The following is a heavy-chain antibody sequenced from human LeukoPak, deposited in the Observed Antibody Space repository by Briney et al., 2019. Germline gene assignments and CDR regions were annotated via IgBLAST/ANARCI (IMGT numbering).Heavy chain of an antibody. CDR3: ARGSSSDWPLEY. CDR1: GYTFTSYA. V-gene: IGHV1-3*01. J-gene: IGHJ4*02. Sequence: ASVKVSCKASGYTFTSYAMHWVRQAPGQRLEWMGWINAGNGNTKYSQKFQGRVTITRDTSASTAYMELSSLRSEDTAVYYCARGSSSDWPLEYWGRGILLTVSS. D-gene: IGHD6-19*01. CDR2: INAGNGNT.